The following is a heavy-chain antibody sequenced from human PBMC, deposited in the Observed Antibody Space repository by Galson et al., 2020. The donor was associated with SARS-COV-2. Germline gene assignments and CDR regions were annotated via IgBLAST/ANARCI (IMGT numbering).Heavy chain of an antibody. CDR2: IYPGDSDT. CDR3: ARHRREDDYDSSGYYWFD. Sequence: GESLKISCKGSGYSFTSYWIGWVRQMPGKGLEWMGIIYPGDSDTRYSPSFQGQVTISADKSISTAYLQWSSLKASDTAMYYCARHRREDDYDSSGYYWFDWGQGTLVTVSS. V-gene: IGHV5-51*01. J-gene: IGHJ4*02. D-gene: IGHD3-22*01. CDR1: GYSFTSYW.